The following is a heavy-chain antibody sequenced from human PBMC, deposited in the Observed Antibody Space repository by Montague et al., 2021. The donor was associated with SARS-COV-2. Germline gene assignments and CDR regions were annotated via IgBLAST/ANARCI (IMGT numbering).Heavy chain of an antibody. J-gene: IGHJ3*01. CDR1: GGSISSNY. V-gene: IGHV4-59*01. CDR2: IYNSGST. CDR3: ARASGWRVNAFDV. Sequence: SETLSLTCTVSGGSISSNYWCWIWQPPGTGLEWVGIIYNSGSTNYNSSLKSRVTISVDTYKNQISLKLSSVTAADTAVYYCARASGWRVNAFDVWGQGTMVTVSS. D-gene: IGHD6-19*01.